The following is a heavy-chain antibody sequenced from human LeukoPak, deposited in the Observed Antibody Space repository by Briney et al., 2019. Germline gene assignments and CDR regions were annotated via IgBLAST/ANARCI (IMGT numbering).Heavy chain of an antibody. CDR3: ARGGGLDV. J-gene: IGHJ6*02. CDR2: INTDGDST. D-gene: IGHD3-16*01. Sequence: GGSLRLSCVGSGLTFSSDWMHWVRQAPGKGPVWVSRINTDGDSTVYADSVKGRFTISKDNAKNSLYLQMSNLRAEDTAVYFCARGGGLDVWGQGATVTVSS. CDR1: GLTFSSDW. V-gene: IGHV3-74*01.